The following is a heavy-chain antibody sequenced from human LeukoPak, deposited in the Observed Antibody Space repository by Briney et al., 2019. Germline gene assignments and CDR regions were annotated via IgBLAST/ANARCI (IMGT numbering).Heavy chain of an antibody. CDR3: AREVVPAASNWFDP. J-gene: IGHJ5*02. V-gene: IGHV3-30*03. D-gene: IGHD2-2*01. CDR1: GFTFSSYG. CDR2: ISYDGSNK. Sequence: QAGGSLRLSCAASGFTFSSYGMHWVRQAPGKGLEWVAVISYDGSNKYYADSVKGRFTISRDNSKNTLYLQMNSLRAGDTAVYYCAREVVPAASNWFDPWGQGTLVTVSS.